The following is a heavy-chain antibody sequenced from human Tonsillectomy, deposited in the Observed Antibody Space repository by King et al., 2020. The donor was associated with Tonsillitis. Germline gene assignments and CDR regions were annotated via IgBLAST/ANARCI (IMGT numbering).Heavy chain of an antibody. V-gene: IGHV3-23*04. CDR1: GFTFSSYA. J-gene: IGHJ3*02. Sequence: VKLVESGGGLVQPGGSLRLSCVASGFTFSSYAMNWVRQDPVKGLEWVSTLSGSGTTPYYADSVKGRFTISRDNSKNTLYLQMNSLRAEDTAVYYCATLHSEWLLPADAFDMWGQGTMVTVSS. CDR3: ATLHSEWLLPADAFDM. CDR2: LSGSGTTP. D-gene: IGHD3-3*01.